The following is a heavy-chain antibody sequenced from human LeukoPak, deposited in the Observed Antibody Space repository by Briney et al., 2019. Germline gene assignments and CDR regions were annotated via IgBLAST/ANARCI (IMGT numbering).Heavy chain of an antibody. CDR3: ARYTYGSTSDF. D-gene: IGHD5-18*01. Sequence: SETLSLTCTVSGGSISSYYWGWIRQPPGKGLEWIGSIYYSGSTHYNLSLKSRVTVSVDTSKNQFSLNLSSVTAADTAVYYCARYTYGSTSDFWGQGTLVTVSS. V-gene: IGHV4-39*01. J-gene: IGHJ4*02. CDR1: GGSISSYY. CDR2: IYYSGST.